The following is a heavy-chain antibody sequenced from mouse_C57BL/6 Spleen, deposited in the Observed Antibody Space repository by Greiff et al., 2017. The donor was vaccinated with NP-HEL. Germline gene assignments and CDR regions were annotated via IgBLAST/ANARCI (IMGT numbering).Heavy chain of an antibody. CDR1: GYTFTSYG. CDR2: IYPRSGNT. CDR3: ARIDYDFWYFDV. D-gene: IGHD2-4*01. V-gene: IGHV1-81*01. Sequence: QVQLKESGAELARPGASVKLSCKASGYTFTSYGISWVKQRTGQGLEWIGEIYPRSGNTYYNEKFKGKAKLTADKSSSTAYMELRSLTSEDSAVYFCARIDYDFWYFDVWGTGTTVTVSS. J-gene: IGHJ1*03.